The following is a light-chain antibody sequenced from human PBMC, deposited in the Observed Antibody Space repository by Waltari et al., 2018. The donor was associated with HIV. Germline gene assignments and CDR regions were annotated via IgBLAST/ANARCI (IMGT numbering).Light chain of an antibody. CDR3: QSYDNSLSGHWG. CDR1: SSNIGAGYD. V-gene: IGLV1-40*01. J-gene: IGLJ3*02. Sequence: LTQPPSVSEAPGQRVTISCTGSSSNIGAGYDVHWYQQLPGTAPKLLIYGNTNRPSGVPDRFSGSKSGTSASLAITGLQTEDEGTYYCQSYDNSLSGHWGFGGGTKLTVL. CDR2: GNT.